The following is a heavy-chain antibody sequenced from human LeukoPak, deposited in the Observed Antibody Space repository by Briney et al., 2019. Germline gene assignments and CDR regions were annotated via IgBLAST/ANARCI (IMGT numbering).Heavy chain of an antibody. V-gene: IGHV1-69*06. D-gene: IGHD6-19*01. CDR3: ARERREGSGWPTELDY. CDR1: GGTFSSYA. Sequence: SVKVSCKASGGTFSSYAISWVRQAPGQGLEWMGGIIPIFGTANYAQKFQGRVTITADKSTSTAYMELSSLRSEDTAVYYCARERREGSGWPTELDYWGQGTLVTVSS. CDR2: IIPIFGTA. J-gene: IGHJ4*02.